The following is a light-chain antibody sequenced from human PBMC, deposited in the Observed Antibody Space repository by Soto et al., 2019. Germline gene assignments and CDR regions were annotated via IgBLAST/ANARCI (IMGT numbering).Light chain of an antibody. CDR1: QSVGTRF. CDR2: GTS. CDR3: QQYGSSPLT. V-gene: IGKV3-20*01. Sequence: EIVLTQSPGTLSLSPGERATLSCRASQSVGTRFLAWYQQLPGQAPRLLIYGTSTRAAGIPDRFSGSGSGTDFTLTISRLEPEDFAVYYCQQYGSSPLTFGGGTKVDIK. J-gene: IGKJ4*01.